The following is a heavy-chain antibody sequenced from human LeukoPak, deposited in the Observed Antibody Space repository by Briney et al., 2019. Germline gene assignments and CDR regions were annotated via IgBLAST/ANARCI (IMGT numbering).Heavy chain of an antibody. V-gene: IGHV3-66*01. CDR2: IYSGGST. Sequence: GGSLRLSCAASGFTVSSNYMSWVRQAPGKGLEWVSDIYSGGSTYYADSVKGRFTISRDNSENTLYLQMNSLRAEDTAVYYCARSSTVPPFYYYYGMDVWGQGTTVTVSS. J-gene: IGHJ6*02. D-gene: IGHD4-11*01. CDR1: GFTVSSNY. CDR3: ARSSTVPPFYYYYGMDV.